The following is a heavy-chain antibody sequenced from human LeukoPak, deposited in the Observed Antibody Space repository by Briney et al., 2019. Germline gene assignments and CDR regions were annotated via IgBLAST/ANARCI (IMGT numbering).Heavy chain of an antibody. V-gene: IGHV5-51*01. J-gene: IGHJ3*02. CDR3: ARPVGGLFGSGAFDI. CDR1: GYNFTSYW. CDR2: IYPGESDT. D-gene: IGHD3-10*01. Sequence: GESLQISCKGSGYNFTSYWIGWARQMPGKGLEWMGIIYPGESDTRYNPSFQGQVTISADKSISTADLQWSSLKASDTAMYYCARPVGGLFGSGAFDIWGEGAMVTVSS.